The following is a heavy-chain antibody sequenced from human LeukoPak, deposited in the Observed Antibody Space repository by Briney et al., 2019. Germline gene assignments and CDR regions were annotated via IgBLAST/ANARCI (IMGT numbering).Heavy chain of an antibody. CDR3: VRGPPLGEGPTWFDY. J-gene: IGHJ4*02. CDR2: IIPIFGTT. CDR1: GGTFSSYA. D-gene: IGHD3-3*01. Sequence: ASVKVSYKASGGTFSSYAISWVRQAPGQGLEWMGGIIPIFGTTNYAEKFQGRVTIITDETTGTAYLELNSLRSDDTAVYYCVRGPPLGEGPTWFDYWGQGTLATVSS. V-gene: IGHV1-69*05.